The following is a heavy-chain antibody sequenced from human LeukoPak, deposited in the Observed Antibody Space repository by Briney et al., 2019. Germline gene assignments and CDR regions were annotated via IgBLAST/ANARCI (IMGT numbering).Heavy chain of an antibody. D-gene: IGHD5-24*01. CDR2: IYASGST. J-gene: IGHJ4*02. CDR1: GFTVSSNY. Sequence: PGGSMRLSCAASGFTVSSNYMSWVRQAPGKGLEWVSVIYASGSTHYADSVKGRFTISRDDSKNTLYLQMNSLRAEDTAVYYCARAGYNWEHDYWGQGTLVTVSS. V-gene: IGHV3-53*01. CDR3: ARAGYNWEHDY.